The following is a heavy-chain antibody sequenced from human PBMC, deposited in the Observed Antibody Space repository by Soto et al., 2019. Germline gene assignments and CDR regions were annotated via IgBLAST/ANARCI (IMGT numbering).Heavy chain of an antibody. CDR3: AKVRDGYNSPYYFDY. CDR2: ISGSGGST. Sequence: VQLVESGGGVVQPGRSLRLSCAASGFTFSSYAMSWVRQAPGKGLEWVSAISGSGGSTYYADSVKGRFTISRDNSKNTLYLQMNSLRAEDTAVYYCAKVRDGYNSPYYFDYWGQGTLVTVSS. V-gene: IGHV3-23*04. D-gene: IGHD5-12*01. J-gene: IGHJ4*02. CDR1: GFTFSSYA.